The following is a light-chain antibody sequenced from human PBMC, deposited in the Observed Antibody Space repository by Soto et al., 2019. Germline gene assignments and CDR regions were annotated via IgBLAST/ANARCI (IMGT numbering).Light chain of an antibody. CDR2: DVS. CDR1: SSDVGAYRY. J-gene: IGLJ1*01. V-gene: IGLV2-14*01. Sequence: LTQPASVSGSPGQSITISCTGTSSDVGAYRYVSWYQQHPGKAPKLIIYDVSDRPSGISNRFSGSKSDNTASLTISGLQAEDEAEYYCSSYTSSTTYVFGTGTKVTVL. CDR3: SSYTSSTTYV.